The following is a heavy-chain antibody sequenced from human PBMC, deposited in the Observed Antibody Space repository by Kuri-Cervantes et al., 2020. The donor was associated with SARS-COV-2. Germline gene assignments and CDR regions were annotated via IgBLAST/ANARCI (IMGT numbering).Heavy chain of an antibody. Sequence: LSLTCAASGFTFSSYWMSWVRQAPGKGLEWVANIKQDGSEKYYVDSVKGRFTISRDNAKNSLYLQMNSLRAEDTAVYYCARDAYPYSSSSSFSDVWGKGTTVTVSS. V-gene: IGHV3-7*01. CDR1: GFTFSSYW. D-gene: IGHD6-6*01. CDR3: ARDAYPYSSSSSFSDV. J-gene: IGHJ6*04. CDR2: IKQDGSEK.